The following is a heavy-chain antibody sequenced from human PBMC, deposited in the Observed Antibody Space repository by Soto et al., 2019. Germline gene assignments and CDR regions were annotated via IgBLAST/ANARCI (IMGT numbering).Heavy chain of an antibody. Sequence: QVQLVQSGAEVKKPGSSVKVSCQASGGTFSSYTISWVRQAPGQGLEWMGRIIPILGIANYAQKFQGRGTITADKSTSTAYMELSSLRSEDTAVYYCARDLSSPPSHWFDPWGQGTLGTVSS. CDR1: GGTFSSYT. CDR2: IIPILGIA. J-gene: IGHJ5*02. CDR3: ARDLSSPPSHWFDP. V-gene: IGHV1-69*08.